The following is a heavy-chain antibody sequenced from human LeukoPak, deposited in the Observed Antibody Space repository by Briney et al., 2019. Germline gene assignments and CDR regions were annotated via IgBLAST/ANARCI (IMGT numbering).Heavy chain of an antibody. CDR1: GYTFTGYY. CDR3: ARLPYTMVRGVDDAFDI. D-gene: IGHD3-10*01. J-gene: IGHJ3*02. Sequence: ASVKVSCKASGYTFTGYYMHWVRQAPGQGLEWMGWINPNSGGTNYAQKFQGRVTMTRDTSISTAYMELSRLRSDDTAVYDCARLPYTMVRGVDDAFDIWGQGTMVTVSS. V-gene: IGHV1-2*02. CDR2: INPNSGGT.